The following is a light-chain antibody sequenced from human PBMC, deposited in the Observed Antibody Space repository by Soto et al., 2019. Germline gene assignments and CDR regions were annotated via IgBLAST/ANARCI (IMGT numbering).Light chain of an antibody. CDR1: QSVSSY. J-gene: IGKJ5*01. CDR2: GAS. Sequence: IVLTQSPATLSLSPWERATLSCRASQSVSSYLAWYQQKPGQAPRLLIYGASSRATGIPDRVSGSGSGTDFTLTISGLEPEDFGVYYCQQYGSAPITFGQGTRLEIK. CDR3: QQYGSAPIT. V-gene: IGKV3-20*01.